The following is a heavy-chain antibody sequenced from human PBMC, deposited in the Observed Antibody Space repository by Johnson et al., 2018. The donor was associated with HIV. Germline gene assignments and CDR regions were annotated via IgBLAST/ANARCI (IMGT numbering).Heavy chain of an antibody. V-gene: IGHV3-53*01. CDR3: ARDVTKDAFDI. CDR2: IYSGGST. D-gene: IGHD4-17*01. J-gene: IGHJ3*02. CDR1: GFTVSSNY. Sequence: VQLVESGGGLIQPGGSLRLSCAASGFTVSSNYMNWVRQAPGKGLEWVSVIYSGGSTYYADSVKGRFTISRDNSKNTLYLQMNSLRAEDTAVYYCARDVTKDAFDIWGQGTMVTVSS.